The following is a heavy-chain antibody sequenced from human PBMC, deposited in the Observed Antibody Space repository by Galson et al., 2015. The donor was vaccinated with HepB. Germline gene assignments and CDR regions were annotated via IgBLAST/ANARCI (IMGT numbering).Heavy chain of an antibody. V-gene: IGHV1-18*01. D-gene: IGHD6-19*01. CDR3: ARDENEQWLVSYYYYYYGMDV. CDR1: GYTFTSYG. J-gene: IGHJ6*02. CDR2: ISAYNGNT. Sequence: SVKVSCKASGYTFTSYGISWVRQAPGQGLEWMGWISAYNGNTNYAQKLQGRVTMTTDTSTSTAYMELRSLRSDDTAVYYCARDENEQWLVSYYYYYYGMDVWGQGTTVTVSS.